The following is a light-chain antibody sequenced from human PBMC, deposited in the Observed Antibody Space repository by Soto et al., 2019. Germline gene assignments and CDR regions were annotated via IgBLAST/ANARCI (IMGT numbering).Light chain of an antibody. Sequence: IVLTQSPGTLSLSPGERATLSCRASQSVSSSYLVWCQQRPGQPPRLLIYGTSTRAAGISDRFSGSGSGTDFTLTIYRLEPGDSAVYYCQQYGTSALTFGGGTKV. V-gene: IGKV3-20*01. CDR3: QQYGTSALT. CDR1: QSVSSSY. CDR2: GTS. J-gene: IGKJ4*01.